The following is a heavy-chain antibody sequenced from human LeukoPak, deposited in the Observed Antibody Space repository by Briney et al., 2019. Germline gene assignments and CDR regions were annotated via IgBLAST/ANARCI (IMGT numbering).Heavy chain of an antibody. D-gene: IGHD5-24*01. J-gene: IGHJ4*02. Sequence: GGSLRLSCVASGFPFSSYWMTWVRQAPGKGLEWVANIKQDGSKKSYVDSVKGRFTISRDNAKNSPYLQMNSLRAEDTAIYYCTRVGYIDEGIDYWGQGTLVTVSS. CDR3: TRVGYIDEGIDY. CDR1: GFPFSSYW. V-gene: IGHV3-7*04. CDR2: IKQDGSKK.